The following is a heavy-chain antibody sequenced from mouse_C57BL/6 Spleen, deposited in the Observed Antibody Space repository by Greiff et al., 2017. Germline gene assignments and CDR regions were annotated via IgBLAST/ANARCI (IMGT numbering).Heavy chain of an antibody. D-gene: IGHD2-3*01. CDR1: GFSLSTSGMG. J-gene: IGHJ2*01. Sequence: QVQLKESGPGILQSSQTLSLTCSFSGFSLSTSGMGVSWLRQPSGKGLEWLAHIYWDDDKRYNPFMKSRRTISKDTSRNQVFLKITSVDTADTAAYYCARSDGYYSYFDYWGQGTTLTVSS. CDR3: ARSDGYYSYFDY. V-gene: IGHV8-12*01. CDR2: IYWDDDK.